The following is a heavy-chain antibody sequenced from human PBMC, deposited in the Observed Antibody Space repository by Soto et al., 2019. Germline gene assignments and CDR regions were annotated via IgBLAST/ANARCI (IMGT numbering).Heavy chain of an antibody. CDR3: VSQRTTVPTQAYFDY. V-gene: IGHV4-39*01. Sequence: SETLSLTCTVSGGSVTNSIYYWGWIRQSPGKGLEWIGSVYYRGRSYSKSSVKSRVTISVDTSKNRFSLSLNSVTASDTAVYFCVSQRTTVPTQAYFDYWGPGALVTVSS. CDR1: GGSVTNSIYY. D-gene: IGHD4-17*01. J-gene: IGHJ4*02. CDR2: VYYRGRS.